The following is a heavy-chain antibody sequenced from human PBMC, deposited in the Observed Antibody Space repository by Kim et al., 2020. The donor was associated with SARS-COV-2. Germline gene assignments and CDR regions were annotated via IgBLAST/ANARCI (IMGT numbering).Heavy chain of an antibody. CDR3: ARDRYGSGSYYNPVGCY. D-gene: IGHD3-10*01. CDR1: GFTFSSYG. Sequence: GGSLRLSCAASGFTFSSYGMHWVRQAPGKGLEWVAVISYDGSNKYYADSVKGRFTISRDNSKNTLYLQMNSLRAEDTAVYYCARDRYGSGSYYNPVGCYWGQKALGTVSS. J-gene: IGHJ4*02. CDR2: ISYDGSNK. V-gene: IGHV3-33*05.